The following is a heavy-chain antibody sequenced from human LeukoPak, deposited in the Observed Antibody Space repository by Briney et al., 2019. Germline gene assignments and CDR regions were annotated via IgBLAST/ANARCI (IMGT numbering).Heavy chain of an antibody. CDR2: IYSGGST. CDR3: ARSSGYYFREYYFDY. CDR1: GFTVSSNY. V-gene: IGHV3-53*01. D-gene: IGHD3-22*01. J-gene: IGHJ4*02. Sequence: GGSLRLSCAASGFTVSSNYMSWVRQAPGKGLEWVSVIYSGGSTYYADSVKGRFTVSRDNSKNTLYLQMNSLRAEDTAVYYCARSSGYYFREYYFDYWGQGTLVTVSS.